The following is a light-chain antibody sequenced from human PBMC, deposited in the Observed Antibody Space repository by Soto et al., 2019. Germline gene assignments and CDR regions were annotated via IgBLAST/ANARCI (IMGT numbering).Light chain of an antibody. V-gene: IGKV3-11*01. CDR3: QQRSNWPKIT. CDR1: QSVSSY. Sequence: EIVLTQSPATLSLSPGERATLSCRASQSVSSYLAWYQQKPGQAPRLLIYDASNRATGIPARFSGSGSGTDFTLTISCLEPEDFAVYYGQQRSNWPKITFGGGPKVDI. CDR2: DAS. J-gene: IGKJ4*01.